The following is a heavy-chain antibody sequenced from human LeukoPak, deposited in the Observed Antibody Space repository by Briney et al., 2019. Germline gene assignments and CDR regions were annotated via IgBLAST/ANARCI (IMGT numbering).Heavy chain of an antibody. D-gene: IGHD3-3*01. CDR1: GGSISSYY. Sequence: SETLSLTCTVSGGSISSYYWSWIRQPPGKGLEWIGYIYYSGSTNYNPSLKSRVTISVDTSKNQFSLKLSSVTAADPAVYYCARAGDTYYDFWSGYYPSRNENFFDYWGQGTLVTVSS. CDR3: ARAGDTYYDFWSGYYPSRNENFFDY. V-gene: IGHV4-59*01. J-gene: IGHJ4*02. CDR2: IYYSGST.